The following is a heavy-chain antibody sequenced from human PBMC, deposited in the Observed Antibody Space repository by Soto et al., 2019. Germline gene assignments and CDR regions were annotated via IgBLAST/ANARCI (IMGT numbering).Heavy chain of an antibody. CDR1: GFTFSSYG. CDR2: IWYDGSNK. Sequence: QVQLVESGGGVVQPGRSLRLSCAASGFTFSSYGMHWVRQAPGKGLEWVAVIWYDGSNKYYADSVKGRFTISRDNSKNTLYLEMNSLRAEDTAVYYCARDIVAGSVPDYWGQGTLVTVSS. D-gene: IGHD6-19*01. J-gene: IGHJ4*02. CDR3: ARDIVAGSVPDY. V-gene: IGHV3-33*01.